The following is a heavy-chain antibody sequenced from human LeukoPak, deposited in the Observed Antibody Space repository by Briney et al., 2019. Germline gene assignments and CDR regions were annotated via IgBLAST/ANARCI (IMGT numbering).Heavy chain of an antibody. CDR3: ARAGFQWLVRGDFDY. D-gene: IGHD6-19*01. J-gene: IGHJ4*02. CDR2: INHSGST. Sequence: TPSETLSLTCAVYGGSFSGYYWSWIRQPPGKGLEWIGEINHSGSTNYNPSLKSRVTISVDTSKNQFSLKLSSVTAADTAVYYCARAGFQWLVRGDFDYWGQGTLVTASS. CDR1: GGSFSGYY. V-gene: IGHV4-34*01.